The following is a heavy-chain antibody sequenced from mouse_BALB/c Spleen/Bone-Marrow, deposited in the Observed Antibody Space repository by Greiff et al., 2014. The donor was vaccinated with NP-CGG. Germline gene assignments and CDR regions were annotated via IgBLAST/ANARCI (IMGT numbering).Heavy chain of an antibody. CDR1: GFNIKDTY. D-gene: IGHD1-2*01. Sequence: EVQLQQSGAELVKPGASVKLSCTASGFNIKDTYIHWVKQRPEQGLEWIGRIDPANGNTKYDPKFQGKATITADTSSNTAYLQLSSLTSGDTAVYYCAEITTAAYYVMDYWGQGTSVTVSS. J-gene: IGHJ4*01. CDR2: IDPANGNT. V-gene: IGHV14-3*02. CDR3: AEITTAAYYVMDY.